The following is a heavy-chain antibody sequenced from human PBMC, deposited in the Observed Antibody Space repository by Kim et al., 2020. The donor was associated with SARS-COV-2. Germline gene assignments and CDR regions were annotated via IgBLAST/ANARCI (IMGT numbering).Heavy chain of an antibody. CDR3: ARRMSTVAFDY. Sequence: TNYNPSLKSRVTLSIDTSKTQSSLKLSAGTCANTAVYYCARRMSTVAFDYWGQGTLVTVSS. V-gene: IGHV4-34*01. CDR2: T. D-gene: IGHD5-12*01. J-gene: IGHJ4*02.